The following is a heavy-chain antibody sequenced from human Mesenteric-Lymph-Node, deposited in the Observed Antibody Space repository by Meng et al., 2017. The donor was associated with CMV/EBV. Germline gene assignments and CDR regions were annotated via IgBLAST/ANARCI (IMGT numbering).Heavy chain of an antibody. D-gene: IGHD3-22*01. V-gene: IGHV4-39*01. Sequence: GSLRLSCTVSGGSISSSSYYWGWIRQPPGKGLEWIGSIYYSGSTYYNPSLKSRVTISVDTSKNQFSLKLSSVTAADTAVYYCARGQIDYDSSGYYYWGQGTLVTVSS. CDR2: IYYSGST. J-gene: IGHJ4*02. CDR1: GGSISSSSYY. CDR3: ARGQIDYDSSGYYY.